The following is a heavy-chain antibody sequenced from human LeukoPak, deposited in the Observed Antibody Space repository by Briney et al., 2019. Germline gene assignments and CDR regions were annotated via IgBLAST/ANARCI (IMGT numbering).Heavy chain of an antibody. Sequence: GGSLRLSCAASGFTFSVYGMHWGRQAPGEGLEWVSFIRYDGSDKYYADSVKGRFTISRDNSKNTLYLQMNSLRVEDTAVYYCAAINIAQLTIRVYWGQGTLVTVSS. CDR3: AAINIAQLTIRVY. J-gene: IGHJ4*02. CDR1: GFTFSVYG. V-gene: IGHV3-30*02. D-gene: IGHD2/OR15-2a*01. CDR2: IRYDGSDK.